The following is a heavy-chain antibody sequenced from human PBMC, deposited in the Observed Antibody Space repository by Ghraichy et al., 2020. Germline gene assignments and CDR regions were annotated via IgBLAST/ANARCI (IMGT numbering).Heavy chain of an antibody. CDR1: GYSFTSYW. CDR2: IYPGDSDT. CDR3: ARQGRVYCSGGSCRRYHGAFDI. Sequence: GESLNISCKGSGYSFTSYWIGWVRQMPGKGLEWMGIIYPGDSDTRYSPSFQGQVTISADKSISTAYLQWSSLKASDTAMYYCARQGRVYCSGGSCRRYHGAFDIWGQGTMVTVSS. D-gene: IGHD2-15*01. V-gene: IGHV5-51*01. J-gene: IGHJ3*02.